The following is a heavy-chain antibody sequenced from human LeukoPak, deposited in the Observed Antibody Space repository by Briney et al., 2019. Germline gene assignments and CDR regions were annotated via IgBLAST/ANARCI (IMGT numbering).Heavy chain of an antibody. V-gene: IGHV4-30-2*01. CDR1: GGSISSGGYY. J-gene: IGHJ2*01. Sequence: TLSLTCTVSGGSISSGGYYWSWIRQPPGKGLEWIGYIYHSGSTYYNPSLKSRVTISVDRSKNQFSLKLSSVTAADTAVYYCARGVAAAGTSQYWYFDLWGRGTLVTVSS. CDR2: IYHSGST. D-gene: IGHD6-13*01. CDR3: ARGVAAAGTSQYWYFDL.